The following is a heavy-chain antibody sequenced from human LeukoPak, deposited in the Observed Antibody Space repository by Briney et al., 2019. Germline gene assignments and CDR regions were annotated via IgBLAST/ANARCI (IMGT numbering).Heavy chain of an antibody. V-gene: IGHV4-59*01. D-gene: IGHD5-18*01. CDR3: ARADREGGYTYGFFDY. Sequence: SETLSLTCTVSGGSISNYYWSWLRQPPGKGLEWIGYIYYSGSTNYNPSLKSRVPISVDTSKNQFSLKLSSVTAADTAVYFCARADREGGYTYGFFDYWGQGILVTVSS. J-gene: IGHJ4*02. CDR1: GGSISNYY. CDR2: IYYSGST.